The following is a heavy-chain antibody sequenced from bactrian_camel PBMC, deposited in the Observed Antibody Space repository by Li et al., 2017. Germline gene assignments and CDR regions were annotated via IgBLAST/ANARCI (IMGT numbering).Heavy chain of an antibody. J-gene: IGHJ4*01. D-gene: IGHD3*01. CDR3: AAVVRAWIPPSLHDYDYTV. CDR2: ISWNGFG. CDR1: GFTSSSYY. Sequence: DVQLVESGGGLVQPGGSLRVSCAASGFTSSSYYMSWVRQAPGKALEWVATISWNGFGINADSVAGRFTISRDTAKNTWYLQMNSLKPEDSGMYYCAAVVRAWIPPSLHDYDYTVWGQGTQVTVS. V-gene: IGHV3S42*01.